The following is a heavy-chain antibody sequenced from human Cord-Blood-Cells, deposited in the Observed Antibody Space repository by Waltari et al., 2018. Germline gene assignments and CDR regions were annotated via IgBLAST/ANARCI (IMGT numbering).Heavy chain of an antibody. Sequence: EVQLVQSGAEVKKPGESLKISCKGSGYSFTSYWIDWVRQMPGKGLEWMGIIYPGDSDTRYSPSFQGQVTISADKSISTAYLQWSSLKASDTAMYYCASGGRYYDFWSGYYADAFDIWGQGTMVTVS. CDR3: ASGGRYYDFWSGYYADAFDI. CDR2: IYPGDSDT. D-gene: IGHD3-3*01. J-gene: IGHJ3*02. V-gene: IGHV5-51*01. CDR1: GYSFTSYW.